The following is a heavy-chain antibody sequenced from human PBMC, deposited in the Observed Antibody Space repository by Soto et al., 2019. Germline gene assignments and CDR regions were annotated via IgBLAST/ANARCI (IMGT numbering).Heavy chain of an antibody. CDR1: GDSISTVDYF. J-gene: IGHJ6*02. Sequence: SETLSLTCSVSGDSISTVDYFWAWIRQPPGQALEYIGYIYKSTTTYYNPSFESRVAISLDTSKSQFSLTVTSVTAADTAVYYCAREMQWLGNGMDVWGQGTTVTVSS. CDR2: IYKSTTT. V-gene: IGHV4-30-4*02. D-gene: IGHD6-19*01. CDR3: AREMQWLGNGMDV.